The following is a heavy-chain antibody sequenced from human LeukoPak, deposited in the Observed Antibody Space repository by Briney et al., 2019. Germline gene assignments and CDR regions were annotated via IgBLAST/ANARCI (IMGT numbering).Heavy chain of an antibody. CDR1: GFTFSSYG. D-gene: IGHD2-21*01. CDR3: ASLIPFDY. V-gene: IGHV3-30*02. Sequence: GGSLRLSCAASGFTFSSYGMHWVRQAPGKGLEWVAFVRYDGSNKYYADSVKGRFTISRDNSKNTLYLQMNSLRAEDTAVYYCASLIPFDYWGQGTLVSVSS. CDR2: VRYDGSNK. J-gene: IGHJ4*02.